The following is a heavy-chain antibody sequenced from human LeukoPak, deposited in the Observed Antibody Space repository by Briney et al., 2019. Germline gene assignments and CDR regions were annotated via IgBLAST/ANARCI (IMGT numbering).Heavy chain of an antibody. CDR2: ISTSSVTI. D-gene: IGHD3-22*01. CDR3: ARNPPTITMIVVAIPAWFDP. Sequence: GGSLRLSCAASGFTFSNYNMNWVRQAPGKGLEWVSYISTSSVTIYYADSVKGRFTISRDNAKNSLYLQMNSLRAEDTAVYYCARNPPTITMIVVAIPAWFDPWGQGTLVTVSS. V-gene: IGHV3-48*01. J-gene: IGHJ5*02. CDR1: GFTFSNYN.